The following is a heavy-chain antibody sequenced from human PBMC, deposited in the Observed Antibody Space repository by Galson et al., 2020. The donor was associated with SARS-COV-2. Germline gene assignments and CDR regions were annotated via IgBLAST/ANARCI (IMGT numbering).Heavy chain of an antibody. CDR1: GDSISRGDYY. CDR2: IYYSGST. J-gene: IGHJ5*02. V-gene: IGHV4-31*01. Sequence: SETLSLTCTVSGDSISRGDYYWSWIRQHPGKGLEWIGFIYYSGSTYHNPSLKSPVTISLDTSNNQFSVNLGSVTAADTAVYYCERGRMYYLDSSGRYFNWFDPWGPGTLVTVSS. D-gene: IGHD3-22*01. CDR3: ERGRMYYLDSSGRYFNWFDP.